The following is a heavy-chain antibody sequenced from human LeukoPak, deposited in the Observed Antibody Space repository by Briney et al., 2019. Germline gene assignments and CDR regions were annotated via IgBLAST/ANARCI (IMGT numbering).Heavy chain of an antibody. CDR1: GFIFSDYY. J-gene: IGHJ6*04. CDR2: INGGGTTK. V-gene: IGHV3-11*01. CDR3: TRGVFSDV. Sequence: AGGSLGLSCAASGFIFSDYYMNWIRQAPGKGLEWVSHINGGGTTKYYADSVRGRFTLSRDNAKNTLYLQMNNLRAEDTAVYYCTRGVFSDVWGTGTTVTVSS.